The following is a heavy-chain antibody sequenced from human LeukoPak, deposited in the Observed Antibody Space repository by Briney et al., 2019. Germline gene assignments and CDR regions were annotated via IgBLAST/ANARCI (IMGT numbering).Heavy chain of an antibody. V-gene: IGHV3-7*01. Sequence: GGSLRLSCAASGFTFSDDWMTWIRQPPGKGLEWVANIRRDGSQIHYLDSVKGRFTISRDNAEKSLYLEMNSLRAEDTAVYYCVKAREYSGHDPVGDYWGQGALVTVSS. J-gene: IGHJ4*02. CDR1: GFTFSDDW. CDR3: VKAREYSGHDPVGDY. D-gene: IGHD5-12*01. CDR2: IRRDGSQI.